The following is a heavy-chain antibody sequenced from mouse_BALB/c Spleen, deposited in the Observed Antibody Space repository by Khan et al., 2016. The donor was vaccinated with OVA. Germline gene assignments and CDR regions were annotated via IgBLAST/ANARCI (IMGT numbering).Heavy chain of an antibody. D-gene: IGHD1-2*01. CDR3: ARRNYFGYTFAY. CDR2: ISPGSGDT. CDR1: GYTFTDYY. J-gene: IGHJ3*01. V-gene: IGHV1-77*01. Sequence: QVRLQQSGAELARPGASVKLSCTASGYTFTDYYINWVKQRTGQGLEWIGEISPGSGDTYYNERFMGKATLTADKSSSTAYLPLSSLPSEASAVYFCARRNYFGYTFAYWGQGTLVTVSA.